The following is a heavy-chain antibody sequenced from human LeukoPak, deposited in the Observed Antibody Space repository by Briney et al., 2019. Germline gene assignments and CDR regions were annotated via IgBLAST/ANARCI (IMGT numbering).Heavy chain of an antibody. CDR1: GDSISSYY. J-gene: IGHJ4*02. CDR3: ARQGIWRGYFLFDY. D-gene: IGHD3-3*01. CDR2: IYYSGST. Sequence: PSETLSLTCAVSGDSISSYYWSWIRQPPGKGLEWIGFIYYSGSTNYNPSLQSRVTISVDTSKNQFSLKLSSVTAADTAVYYCARQGIWRGYFLFDYWGQGTLVNGFS. V-gene: IGHV4-59*08.